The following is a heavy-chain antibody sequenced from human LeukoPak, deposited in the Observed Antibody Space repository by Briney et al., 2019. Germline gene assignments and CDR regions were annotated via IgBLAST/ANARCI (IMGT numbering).Heavy chain of an antibody. D-gene: IGHD2-15*01. J-gene: IGHJ4*02. V-gene: IGHV4-31*03. CDR1: GGSISSGGYY. CDR3: ARGNPSGGSCYYDY. Sequence: PSETLSLTCTVSGGSISSGGYYWSWIRQHPGKGLEWIGYVYYSGSTYYNPSLKSRVTISVDTSKNQFSLKLSSVIAADTAVYYCARGNPSGGSCYYDYWGQGTLVTVSS. CDR2: VYYSGST.